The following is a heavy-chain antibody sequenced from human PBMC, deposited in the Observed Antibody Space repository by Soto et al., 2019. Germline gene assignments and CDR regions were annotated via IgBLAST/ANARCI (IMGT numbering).Heavy chain of an antibody. CDR1: GGSISDDY. Sequence: SETLSLTCTVPGGSISDDYWSWIRQPPGKGLEWIGYIYYTGTTNYNPSLKSRVTISLDTSKNQFSLKLSSVTAADTAFYYCARLGGYYQAFDSWGQGTLVTVSS. V-gene: IGHV4-59*08. D-gene: IGHD3-22*01. J-gene: IGHJ4*02. CDR3: ARLGGYYQAFDS. CDR2: IYYTGTT.